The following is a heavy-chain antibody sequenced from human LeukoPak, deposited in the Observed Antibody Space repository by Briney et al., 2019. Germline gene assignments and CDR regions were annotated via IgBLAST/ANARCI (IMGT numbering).Heavy chain of an antibody. CDR3: AREVITTHDAFDI. V-gene: IGHV4-61*02. J-gene: IGHJ3*02. CDR1: GGSIGSGSYY. CDR2: IYTGGST. D-gene: IGHD3-22*01. Sequence: PSQTLSLTCTVSGGSIGSGSYYWSWIRQPAGKGLEWIGRIYTGGSTNYNPSLKSRVTISVDTSKNQFSLKLSSVTAADTAVYYCAREVITTHDAFDIWGQGTMVTVSS.